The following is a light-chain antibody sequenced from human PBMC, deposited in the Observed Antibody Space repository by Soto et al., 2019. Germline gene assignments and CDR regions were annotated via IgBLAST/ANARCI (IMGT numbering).Light chain of an antibody. Sequence: DIQMTQSPSTLSASVGDRVTITCRASQSISSWLAWHQQKPGKAPRLLIYKACNLESGVPSRFSGSGSGTECTLTITSLQPDDSATYYCQQYNDNWTFGQGTKVEIK. CDR2: KAC. CDR1: QSISSW. CDR3: QQYNDNWT. V-gene: IGKV1-5*03. J-gene: IGKJ1*01.